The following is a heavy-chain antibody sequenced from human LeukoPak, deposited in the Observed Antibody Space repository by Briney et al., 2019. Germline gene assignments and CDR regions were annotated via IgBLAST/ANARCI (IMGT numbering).Heavy chain of an antibody. V-gene: IGHV4-34*01. Sequence: SETLSLTCTVSGDSIGSYFWSWIRQSPGKGLEWIGEINHSGSTNYNPSLKSRVTISVDTSKNQFSLKLSSVTAADTAVYYCARGLVIWGQGTMVAVSS. J-gene: IGHJ3*02. CDR3: ARGLVI. CDR2: INHSGST. CDR1: GDSIGSYF. D-gene: IGHD2-15*01.